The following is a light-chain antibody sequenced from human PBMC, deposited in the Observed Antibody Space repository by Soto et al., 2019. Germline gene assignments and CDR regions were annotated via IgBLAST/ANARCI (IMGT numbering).Light chain of an antibody. J-gene: IGKJ1*01. V-gene: IGKV3-20*01. Sequence: EIVLTQSPGPLSLSPGERATLSCRSSQSVSSNYLAWYQQKPGQAPRLIIYGTSSRATGIPDRFSGSGSGTDFTLTISRLEPEDVAVYYCQQYGSSPPTLGQGTKVDIK. CDR3: QQYGSSPPT. CDR2: GTS. CDR1: QSVSSNY.